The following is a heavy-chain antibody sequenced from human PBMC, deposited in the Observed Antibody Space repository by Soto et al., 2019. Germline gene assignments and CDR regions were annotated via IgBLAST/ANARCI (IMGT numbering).Heavy chain of an antibody. Sequence: PSETLSLTCSVSGDSINSYYWSWIRQSPGKGLEWIGYIYYTGSTNYNPSPKSRVTMSIGTSKKHFSLKLTSVTAADTAVYYCARGGHGSGWYLGYWGRGVQVTVSS. J-gene: IGHJ4*02. CDR3: ARGGHGSGWYLGY. CDR2: IYYTGST. V-gene: IGHV4-59*01. CDR1: GDSINSYY. D-gene: IGHD6-19*01.